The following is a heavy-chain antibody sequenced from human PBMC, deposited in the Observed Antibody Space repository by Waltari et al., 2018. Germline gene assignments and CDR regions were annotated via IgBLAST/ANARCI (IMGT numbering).Heavy chain of an antibody. CDR3: ARVRLAHYDYFGFDV. D-gene: IGHD6-6*01. J-gene: IGHJ6*02. CDR2: SKSNGSSI. CDR1: GFTFVTYW. V-gene: IGHV3-74*01. Sequence: EVQLVESGGGLVQPGGSLRLSCEVSGFTFVTYWMHWVRQVPGKGLGWVAWSKSNGSSINYAYSVKGRFTIARDNAKNTVDLQMNSLRVEDTAVYFCARVRLAHYDYFGFDVWGQGTTVTVSS.